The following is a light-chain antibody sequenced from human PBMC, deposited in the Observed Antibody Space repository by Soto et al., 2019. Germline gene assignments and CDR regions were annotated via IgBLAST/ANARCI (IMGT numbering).Light chain of an antibody. J-gene: IGKJ5*01. Sequence: EIVLTQSPGTLSLSPGERATLSCRASQSVSSSYLAWYQQKPGQAPRLLIYGASSRATGIPDRFSGSVSGTDFTLTISRLEPEDFAVYYCQQYGSSPQITFSQGTRLEIK. V-gene: IGKV3-20*01. CDR3: QQYGSSPQIT. CDR1: QSVSSSY. CDR2: GAS.